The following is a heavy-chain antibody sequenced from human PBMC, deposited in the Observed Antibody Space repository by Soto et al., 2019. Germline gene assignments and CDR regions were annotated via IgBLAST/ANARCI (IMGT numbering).Heavy chain of an antibody. Sequence: EVQLVESGGGLIQPGGSLRLSCAASGFTVSSNYMSWVRQAPGKGLEWVSVIYSGGSTYYADSVKGRFTISRDNSKNTLYLQMNSLRAEDTAVYYCATPGLYDFWSGYNYWGQGTLVTVSS. CDR3: ATPGLYDFWSGYNY. CDR1: GFTVSSNY. J-gene: IGHJ4*02. CDR2: IYSGGST. D-gene: IGHD3-3*01. V-gene: IGHV3-53*01.